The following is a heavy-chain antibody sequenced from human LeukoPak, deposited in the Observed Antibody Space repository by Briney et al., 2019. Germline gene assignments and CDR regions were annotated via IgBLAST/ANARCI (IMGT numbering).Heavy chain of an antibody. CDR2: IIPIFGTP. CDR1: GGTFSSYA. J-gene: IGHJ4*02. D-gene: IGHD3-9*01. CDR3: ARWGRYNFDY. Sequence: SVKVSCKSSGGTFSSYAISWVRQAPGQGLEWMGGIIPIFGTPNYAQKFQGRVTITADESTSTAYMELSSLRSEDTAVYYCARWGRYNFDYWGRGTLVTVSS. V-gene: IGHV1-69*13.